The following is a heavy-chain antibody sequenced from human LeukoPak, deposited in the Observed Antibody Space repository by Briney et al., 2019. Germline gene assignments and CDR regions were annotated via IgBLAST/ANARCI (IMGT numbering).Heavy chain of an antibody. CDR3: ARVAVVVTTYESENFDY. Sequence: WASVKVSCKASGYTFTSYAMHWVRQAPGQRLEWMGWINAGNGNTKYSQKFQGRVTITRDTSASTAYMELSSLRSEDTAVYYRARVAVVVTTYESENFDYWGQGTLVTVSS. CDR2: INAGNGNT. V-gene: IGHV1-3*01. J-gene: IGHJ4*02. D-gene: IGHD4-23*01. CDR1: GYTFTSYA.